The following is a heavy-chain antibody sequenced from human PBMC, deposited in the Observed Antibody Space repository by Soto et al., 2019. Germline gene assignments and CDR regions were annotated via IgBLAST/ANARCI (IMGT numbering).Heavy chain of an antibody. Sequence: GGSLRLSGAASGFTFSSYAMSWVHQAPGKGLEWVSAISGSGGSTYYADSVKGRFTISRDNSKNTLYLQMNSLRAEDTAVYYCAKAESSGSYFNYYYGMDVWGQGTTVTVSS. D-gene: IGHD1-26*01. CDR1: GFTFSSYA. CDR2: ISGSGGST. CDR3: AKAESSGSYFNYYYGMDV. J-gene: IGHJ6*02. V-gene: IGHV3-23*01.